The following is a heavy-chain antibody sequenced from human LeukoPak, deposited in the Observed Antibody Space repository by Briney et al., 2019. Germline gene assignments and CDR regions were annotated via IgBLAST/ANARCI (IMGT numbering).Heavy chain of an antibody. D-gene: IGHD3-10*01. CDR1: GGSFSGYY. Sequence: SETLSLTCAVYGGSFSGYYWSWIRQPPGKGLEWIGEINHSGSTNYNPSLKSRVTISVDTSKNQFSLKLSSVTAADTAVYYCASTLAYYYGSGSYYSMDVWGKGTTVTVSS. V-gene: IGHV4-34*01. CDR2: INHSGST. J-gene: IGHJ6*04. CDR3: ASTLAYYYGSGSYYSMDV.